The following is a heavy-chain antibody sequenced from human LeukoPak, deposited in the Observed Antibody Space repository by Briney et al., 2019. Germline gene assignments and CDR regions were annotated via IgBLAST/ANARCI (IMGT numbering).Heavy chain of an antibody. CDR2: ISAYNGNT. Sequence: ASVKVSCKTSGYTFTNYGVSWVRQAPGLGLERMGWISAYNGNTNYANKVQGRVTMTTDTSTSPAYMELRSLRFDDTAVYYCARDQSVRLLQTSSTYFKHVFAIGGQGSMVTVSS. CDR1: GYTFTNYG. V-gene: IGHV1-18*01. J-gene: IGHJ3*02. D-gene: IGHD6-13*01. CDR3: ARDQSVRLLQTSSTYFKHVFAI.